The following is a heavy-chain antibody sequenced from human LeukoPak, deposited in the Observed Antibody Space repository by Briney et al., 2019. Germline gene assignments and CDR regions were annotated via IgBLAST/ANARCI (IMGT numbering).Heavy chain of an antibody. CDR2: INHSGST. CDR3: ARRYYYDSSDAFDI. V-gene: IGHV4-34*01. Sequence: SETLSLTCTVSGGSISNYYWSWIRQPPGKGLEWIGEINHSGSTNYNPSLKSRVTISVDTSKNQFSLKLSSVTAADTAVYYCARRYYYDSSDAFDIWGQGTMVTVSS. J-gene: IGHJ3*02. D-gene: IGHD3-22*01. CDR1: GGSISNYY.